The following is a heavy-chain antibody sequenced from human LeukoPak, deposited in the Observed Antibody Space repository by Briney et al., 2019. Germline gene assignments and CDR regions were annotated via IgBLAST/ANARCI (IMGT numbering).Heavy chain of an antibody. D-gene: IGHD6-19*01. CDR3: ARGRIAVAGTSFLDY. V-gene: IGHV3-11*04. J-gene: IGHJ4*02. Sequence: GGSLRLSCAASGFTFSTYGMSWIRQAPGKGLEWVSYISSSGSTIYYADSVKGRFTISRDNAKNSLYLQMNSLRAEDTAVYYCARGRIAVAGTSFLDYWGQGTLVTVSS. CDR1: GFTFSTYG. CDR2: ISSSGSTI.